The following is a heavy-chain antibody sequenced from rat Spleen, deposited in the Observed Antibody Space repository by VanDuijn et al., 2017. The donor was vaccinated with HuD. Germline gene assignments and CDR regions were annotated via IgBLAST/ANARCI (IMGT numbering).Heavy chain of an antibody. CDR1: GFTFSNYG. CDR3: ATTPLYYSGDPYYFDY. J-gene: IGHJ2*01. V-gene: IGHV5-19*01. Sequence: EVQLVESGGGLVQPGRSLKVSCGASGFTFSNYGMHWIRQATTKGLEWVGSISPSGGSTFYRDSVKGRFTISRDIAKNTVYLQMDSLRSEDSATYYCATTPLYYSGDPYYFDYWGQGVMVTVSS. CDR2: ISPSGGST. D-gene: IGHD1-1*01.